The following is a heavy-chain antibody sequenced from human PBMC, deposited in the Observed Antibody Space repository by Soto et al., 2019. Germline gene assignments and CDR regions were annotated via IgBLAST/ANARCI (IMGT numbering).Heavy chain of an antibody. V-gene: IGHV4-30-4*01. Sequence: SETLSLTCAVYGGSFSGYYWSWIRQPPGKGLEWIGYIYYSGSTYYNPSLKSRVTISVDTSKNQFSLKLSSVTAADTAVYYCAGGPSWGVGPAAINDYYGMDVWGQGTTVTVSS. D-gene: IGHD2-2*01. CDR3: AGGPSWGVGPAAINDYYGMDV. J-gene: IGHJ6*02. CDR1: GGSFSGYY. CDR2: IYYSGST.